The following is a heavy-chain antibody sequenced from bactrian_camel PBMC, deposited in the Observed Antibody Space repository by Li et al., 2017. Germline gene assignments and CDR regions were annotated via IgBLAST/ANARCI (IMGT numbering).Heavy chain of an antibody. Sequence: QVQLVESGGGSVQAGGSLTLSCAASRLAYSRHCLGWIRQAPGKEREGVAAIYTGGSGAVFTGAGKTYYADSVKGRFTISHNNANDTLYLVMNNLEPDDTAMYYCAADWEQDWKFGGYCSGTHGQGQGTQVTVS. CDR2: IYTGGSGAVFTGAGKT. V-gene: IGHV3S1*01. CDR1: RLAYSRHC. J-gene: IGHJ4*01. D-gene: IGHD5*01.